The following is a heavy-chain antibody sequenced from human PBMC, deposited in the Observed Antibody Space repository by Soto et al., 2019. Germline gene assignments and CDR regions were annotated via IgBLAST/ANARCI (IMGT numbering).Heavy chain of an antibody. V-gene: IGHV3-48*01. Sequence: PGGSLRLSSAASGFTFSSYSMNWVRQAPGKEQEWVSYISSSSSTIYYADSVKGRFTISRDNAKNSLYLQMNSLRAEDTALYYCARDYYGSGYYYYGMDVWGQGTTVTVSS. CDR3: ARDYYGSGYYYYGMDV. D-gene: IGHD3-10*01. CDR1: GFTFSSYS. J-gene: IGHJ6*02. CDR2: ISSSSSTI.